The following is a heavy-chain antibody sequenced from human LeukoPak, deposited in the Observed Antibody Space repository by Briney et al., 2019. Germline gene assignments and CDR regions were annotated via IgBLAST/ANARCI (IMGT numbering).Heavy chain of an antibody. V-gene: IGHV1-18*01. D-gene: IGHD6-13*01. J-gene: IGHJ6*02. Sequence: ASVKVSCKASGYTFTSYGISWVRQAPGQGLEWMGWISAYNGNTNYAQKLQGRVTMTTDTSTSTAYMELRSLRSDDTAVYYCARGGQYSSSSIITYYYYYGMDVWGQGTTVTVSS. CDR1: GYTFTSYG. CDR3: ARGGQYSSSSIITYYYYYGMDV. CDR2: ISAYNGNT.